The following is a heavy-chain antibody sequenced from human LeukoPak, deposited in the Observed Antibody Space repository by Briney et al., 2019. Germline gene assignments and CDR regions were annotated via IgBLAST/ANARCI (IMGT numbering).Heavy chain of an antibody. J-gene: IGHJ4*02. D-gene: IGHD6-13*01. CDR2: IYYSGST. V-gene: IGHV4-59*07. CDR3: ARWGEAAAGIYY. CDR1: GGSIKSYY. Sequence: SDTLSLTCTVSGGSIKSYYRSCIRQSPGKGLECLGYIYYSGSTNYNPSLKSRITISVDTSKNQFSLKLSSVTAADTAVYYCARWGEAAAGIYYWGQGTLVTVSS.